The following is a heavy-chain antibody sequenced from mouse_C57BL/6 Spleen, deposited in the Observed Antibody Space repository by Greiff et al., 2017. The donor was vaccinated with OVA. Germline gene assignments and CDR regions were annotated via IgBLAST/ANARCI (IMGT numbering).Heavy chain of an antibody. CDR1: GYTFTSYW. D-gene: IGHD2-3*01. J-gene: IGHJ3*01. V-gene: IGHV1-53*01. Sequence: QVQLKQPGTELVKPGASVKLSCKASGYTFTSYWMHWVKQRPGQGLEWIGNINPSNGGTNYNEKFKSKATLTVDKSSSTAYLQLSSLTSEDSAVYYCARGGYDGYLPFAYWGQGTLVTVSA. CDR3: ARGGYDGYLPFAY. CDR2: INPSNGGT.